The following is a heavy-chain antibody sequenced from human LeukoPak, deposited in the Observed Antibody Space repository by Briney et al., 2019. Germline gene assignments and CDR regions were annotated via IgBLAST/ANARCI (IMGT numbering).Heavy chain of an antibody. CDR1: GDSISSYY. CDR2: ALYSGST. V-gene: IGHV4-59*08. J-gene: IGHJ4*02. D-gene: IGHD5-18*01. CDR3: ARHRLGDNYGYDY. Sequence: SETLSLTCTVSGDSISSYYWSWIRQPPGKGLERIGYALYSGSTNYNPSVKSRDTISVDTSKNQFSLNLRYVTRGDTAVYYCARHRLGDNYGYDYWGEGALVTVSS.